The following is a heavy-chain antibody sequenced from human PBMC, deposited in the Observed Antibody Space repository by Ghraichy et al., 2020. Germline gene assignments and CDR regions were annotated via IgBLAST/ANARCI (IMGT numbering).Heavy chain of an antibody. CDR1: GGSISSYY. CDR2: IYYSGST. V-gene: IGHV4-59*08. CDR3: ARHGLGCSSTSCPPDWFDP. D-gene: IGHD2-2*01. J-gene: IGHJ5*02. Sequence: SETLSLTCTVSGGSISSYYWSWIRQPPGKGLEWIGYIYYSGSTNYNPSLKSRVTISVDTSKNQFSLKLSSVTAADTAVYYCARHGLGCSSTSCPPDWFDPWGQGTLVTVSS.